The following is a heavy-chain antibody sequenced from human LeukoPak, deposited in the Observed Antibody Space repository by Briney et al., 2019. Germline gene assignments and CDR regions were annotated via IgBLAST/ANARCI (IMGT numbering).Heavy chain of an antibody. CDR1: LASISSGGYY. V-gene: IGHV4-31*03. D-gene: IGHD6-13*01. CDR2: IYDCGTI. J-gene: IGHJ4*02. Sequence: SETLSLTCTVSLASISSGGYYWSWIRQFPGKGLEWIGYIYDCGTIYSNPSLKSRLTLSVDTSKNQLSLRLTSVTAADTAVYYCASSYSNSWYDYWGQGTLVTVSS. CDR3: ASSYSNSWYDY.